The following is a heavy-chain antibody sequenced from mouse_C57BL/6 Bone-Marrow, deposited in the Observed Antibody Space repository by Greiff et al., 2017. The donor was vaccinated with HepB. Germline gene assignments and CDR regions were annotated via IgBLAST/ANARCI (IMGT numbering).Heavy chain of an antibody. Sequence: VQLQQPGAELVKPGASVKLSCKASGYTFTSYWMQWVKQRPGQGLEWIGEIDPSDSYTNYNQKFKGKATLTVDTSSSTAYMQLSSLTSEDSAVYYGARDESIYYGNYYDMDYWGQGTSVTVSS. CDR2: IDPSDSYT. J-gene: IGHJ4*01. V-gene: IGHV1-50*01. CDR1: GYTFTSYW. CDR3: ARDESIYYGNYYDMDY. D-gene: IGHD2-1*01.